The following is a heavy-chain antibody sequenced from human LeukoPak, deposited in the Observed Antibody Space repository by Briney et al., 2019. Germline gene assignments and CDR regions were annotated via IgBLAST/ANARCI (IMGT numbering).Heavy chain of an antibody. CDR2: ISYDGSNK. J-gene: IGHJ6*02. CDR3: ARDQYDFNPFGMDV. CDR1: GFTFSSYA. Sequence: PGGSLRLSCAASGFTFSSYAMHWVRQAPGKGLEWVAVISYDGSNKYYADSVKGRFTISRDNSKNTLYLQMNSLRAEDTAVYYCARDQYDFNPFGMDVRGQGTTVTVSS. D-gene: IGHD3-3*01. V-gene: IGHV3-30-3*01.